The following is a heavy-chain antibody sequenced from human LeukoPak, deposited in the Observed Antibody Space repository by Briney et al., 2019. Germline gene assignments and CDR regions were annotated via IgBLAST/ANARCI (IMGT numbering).Heavy chain of an antibody. V-gene: IGHV3-13*01. J-gene: IGHJ4*02. CDR3: ARGGRGMYDY. CDR1: GFTFSSYD. CDR2: IGTAGDT. Sequence: GGSLRLSCAASGFTFSSYDMHWVRQATSTGLEWVSAIGTAGDTYYPGSVKGRFTISRENAKNSLYLQMNSLRAGDTAVYYCARGGRGMYDYWGQGTLVTVSS. D-gene: IGHD2-15*01.